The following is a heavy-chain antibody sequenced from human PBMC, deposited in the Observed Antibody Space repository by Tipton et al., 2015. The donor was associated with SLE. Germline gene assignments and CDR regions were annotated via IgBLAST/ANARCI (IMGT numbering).Heavy chain of an antibody. CDR2: IYYSGST. Sequence: TLSLTCTVSGGSISSGSYYWGWIRQPPGRGLEWIGSIYYSGSTYYNPSLKSRVTISVDTSKNQFSLKLSSVTAADTAVYYCARTDWGYFDYWGQGTLVTVSS. J-gene: IGHJ4*02. D-gene: IGHD7-27*01. CDR1: GGSISSGSYY. CDR3: ARTDWGYFDY. V-gene: IGHV4-39*07.